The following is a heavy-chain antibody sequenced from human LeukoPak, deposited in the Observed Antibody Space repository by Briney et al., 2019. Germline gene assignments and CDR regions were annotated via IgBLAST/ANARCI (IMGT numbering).Heavy chain of an antibody. Sequence: PGGSLRLSCVASGFTFSSYAMSWVRQAPGKGLEWVSVVSGGGHNTYYADSVKGRFTISRDNSKNTLYLQMNSLRAEDTAIYYCAKDAVTSPFWYFDLWGRGTLVTVSS. V-gene: IGHV3-23*01. J-gene: IGHJ2*01. CDR1: GFTFSSYA. CDR3: AKDAVTSPFWYFDL. D-gene: IGHD4-17*01. CDR2: VSGGGHNT.